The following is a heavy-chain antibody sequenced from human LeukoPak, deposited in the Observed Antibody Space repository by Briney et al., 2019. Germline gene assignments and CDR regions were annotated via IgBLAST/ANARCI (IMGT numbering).Heavy chain of an antibody. CDR3: ARDYGDYLGPFDY. J-gene: IGHJ4*02. V-gene: IGHV5-51*01. D-gene: IGHD4-17*01. Sequence: GIIYPGDSDTRYSPSFQGQVTISADKSISTAYLQWSSLKASDTAMYYCARDYGDYLGPFDYWGQGTLVTVSS. CDR2: IYPGDSDT.